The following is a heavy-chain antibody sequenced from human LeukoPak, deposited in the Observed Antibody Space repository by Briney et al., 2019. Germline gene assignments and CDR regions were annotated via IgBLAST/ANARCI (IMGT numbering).Heavy chain of an antibody. CDR3: ARWGLETNDFDY. CDR2: INPSGGSP. D-gene: IGHD3-16*01. Sequence: ASVKVSCKASGYTFTSYYMHWVRQAPGQGFEWMGIINPSGGSPSYAQKFQGRVTMTRDTSTSTVYMELSSLRSEDTAVYYCARWGLETNDFDYWGQGTLVTVSS. V-gene: IGHV1-46*01. J-gene: IGHJ4*02. CDR1: GYTFTSYY.